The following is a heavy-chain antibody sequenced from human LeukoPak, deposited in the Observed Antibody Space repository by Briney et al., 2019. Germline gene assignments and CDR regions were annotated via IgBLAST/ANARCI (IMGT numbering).Heavy chain of an antibody. D-gene: IGHD3-10*01. J-gene: IGHJ4*02. CDR3: ARGPKYYYGSGSHPAGY. CDR1: GGSISSSSYY. Sequence: SETLSLTCTVSGGSISSSSYYWGWVRQPPGTGLEWIGSIYYSGSTYYNPSLKSRVTISVDTSKNQFSLKLSSVTAADTAVYYCARGPKYYYGSGSHPAGYWGQGTLVTVSS. CDR2: IYYSGST. V-gene: IGHV4-39*01.